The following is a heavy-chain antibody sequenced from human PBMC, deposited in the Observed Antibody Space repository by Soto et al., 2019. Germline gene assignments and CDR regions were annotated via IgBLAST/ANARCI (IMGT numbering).Heavy chain of an antibody. V-gene: IGHV4-4*02. CDR1: GGSISSSNW. J-gene: IGHJ4*02. CDR2: IYHSGST. Sequence: PSETLSLTCTVSGGSISSSNWWSWVRQPPGKGLEWIGEIYHSGSTNYNPSLKSRVTISVDKSKNQFSLKLSSVTAADTAVYYWGRGAPLGYFVWLLFFDYGGREPLFPVS. D-gene: IGHD3-9*01. CDR3: GRGAPLGYFVWLLFFDY.